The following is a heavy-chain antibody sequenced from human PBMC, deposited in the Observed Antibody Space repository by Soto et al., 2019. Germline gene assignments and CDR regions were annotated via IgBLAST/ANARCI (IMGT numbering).Heavy chain of an antibody. CDR3: ATRMHGRGTGCHPNFQY. D-gene: IGHD2-15*01. V-gene: IGHV3-21*01. J-gene: IGHJ1*01. Sequence: EVQLVESGGGLVKPGGSLRLSCVGSGFTFTNDNMDWVRQAPGKGLEWVSSISSGSGSKSYADSVRGRFTVSSDNAKNSLYLEMDSLRVEDTAAYYCATRMHGRGTGCHPNFQYWGQGTLVTVSS. CDR1: GFTFTNDN. CDR2: ISSGSGSK.